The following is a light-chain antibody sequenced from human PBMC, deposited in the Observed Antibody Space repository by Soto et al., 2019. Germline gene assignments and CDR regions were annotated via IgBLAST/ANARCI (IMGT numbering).Light chain of an antibody. CDR1: QDISNY. CDR2: KAS. Sequence: DIQMTQSTSSLSASVGDRVTITCQASQDISNYLNWYQQKPGKAPNLLIYKASSLESGVPSRFSGSGSGTEFTLTISSLQPDDFATYYCQQYNSYSWTFGQGTKVDI. CDR3: QQYNSYSWT. V-gene: IGKV1-5*03. J-gene: IGKJ1*01.